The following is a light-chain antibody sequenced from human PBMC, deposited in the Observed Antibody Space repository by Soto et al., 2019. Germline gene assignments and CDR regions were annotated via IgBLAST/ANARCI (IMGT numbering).Light chain of an antibody. J-gene: IGKJ1*01. CDR3: IQDYNYPWT. CDR1: QSISSY. Sequence: IQMTQSPSSLSASAGDRVTITCRASQSISSYLSWYQQRPGQAPKVLIYAASSLQSGVPSRFSGSGSGTDFTLTIRSLQPEDFATYYCIQDYNYPWTFGQGTKVDIK. V-gene: IGKV1-6*01. CDR2: AAS.